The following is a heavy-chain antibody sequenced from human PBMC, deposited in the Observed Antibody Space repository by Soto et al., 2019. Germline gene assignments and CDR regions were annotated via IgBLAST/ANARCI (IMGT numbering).Heavy chain of an antibody. J-gene: IGHJ4*02. CDR2: INPNSGGT. D-gene: IGHD1-26*01. V-gene: IGHV1-2*02. CDR3: ARPLVGATWPDFDY. Sequence: ASVKVSCKASGYTFTGYYMHWVRQAPGQGLEWMGWINPNSGGTNYAQTFQGRVTMTRDTSISTAYMELSRLRSDDTAVYYCARPLVGATWPDFDYWGQGTLVTVSS. CDR1: GYTFTGYY.